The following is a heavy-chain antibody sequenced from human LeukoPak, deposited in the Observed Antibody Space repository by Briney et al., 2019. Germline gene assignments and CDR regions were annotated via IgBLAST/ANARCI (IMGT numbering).Heavy chain of an antibody. Sequence: SETLSLTCAVYGGSFSGYYWSWIRQPPGKGLEWIGEINHSGSTNYNPSLKSRVTISVDTSKNQFSLKLSSVTAADTAVYYCARYAYGQPLSGSYLGPYDYWGQGTLVTVSS. J-gene: IGHJ4*02. CDR3: ARYAYGQPLSGSYLGPYDY. CDR2: INHSGST. D-gene: IGHD1-26*01. V-gene: IGHV4-34*01. CDR1: GGSFSGYY.